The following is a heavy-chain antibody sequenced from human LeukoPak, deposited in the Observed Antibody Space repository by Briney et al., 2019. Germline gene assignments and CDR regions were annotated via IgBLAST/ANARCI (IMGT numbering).Heavy chain of an antibody. CDR1: GYSFTSYW. CDR2: IYPVDSDT. D-gene: IGHD3-22*01. J-gene: IGHJ4*02. V-gene: IGHV5-51*01. Sequence: GEALKISCKGSGYSFTSYWIGWVRQMPGKRLEWRGIIYPVDSDTRYSPSFHGQVTISADKSISTAYLQWSSLKASDTAMYYCASLSSGYYVYDYWSQGTLVTVYS. CDR3: ASLSSGYYVYDY.